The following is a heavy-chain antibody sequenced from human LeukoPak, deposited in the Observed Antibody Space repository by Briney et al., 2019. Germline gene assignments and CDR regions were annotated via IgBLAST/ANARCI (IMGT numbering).Heavy chain of an antibody. J-gene: IGHJ4*02. Sequence: GRSLRLSCAASRLTFNSYAMSWVRQAAGRGLEWVSAISGSGGSTYYADSVKGRFTISRDNSKNTLYLQMNSLRAEDTAVYYCARLGEKADFDYWGQGTLVTVSS. CDR2: ISGSGGST. V-gene: IGHV3-23*01. D-gene: IGHD3-16*01. CDR3: ARLGEKADFDY. CDR1: RLTFNSYA.